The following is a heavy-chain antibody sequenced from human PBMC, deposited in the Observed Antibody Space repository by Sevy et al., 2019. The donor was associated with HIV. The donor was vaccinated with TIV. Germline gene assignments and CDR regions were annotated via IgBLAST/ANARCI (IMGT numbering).Heavy chain of an antibody. CDR2: ASYGGFT. J-gene: IGHJ4*02. Sequence: SETLSLTCTVSGGSVSGVIYYWTWIRQPPGKGLEWIGYASYGGFTNYNPSLKSRVTISVDTSKNQFSLKLTSVSAADTAVYYCARGGNDNGGMYFDFWGQGTLVTVSS. CDR3: ARGGNDNGGMYFDF. D-gene: IGHD4-17*01. V-gene: IGHV4-61*01. CDR1: GGSVSGVIYY.